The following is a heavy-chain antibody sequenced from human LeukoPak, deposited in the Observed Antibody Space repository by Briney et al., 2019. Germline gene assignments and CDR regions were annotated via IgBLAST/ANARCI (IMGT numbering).Heavy chain of an antibody. CDR2: INNDGSNT. V-gene: IGHV3-74*01. CDR1: DFTFSNYW. D-gene: IGHD2-2*01. Sequence: PGGSLRLSCAASDFTFSNYWMLWVRQAPGKGLVWVSRINNDGSNTNYADSVKGRFTISRDNAKNTLYLQMNSLRAEDTAVYFCARDVDHAPDSRGQGTLVTVSS. CDR3: ARDVDHAPDS. J-gene: IGHJ4*02.